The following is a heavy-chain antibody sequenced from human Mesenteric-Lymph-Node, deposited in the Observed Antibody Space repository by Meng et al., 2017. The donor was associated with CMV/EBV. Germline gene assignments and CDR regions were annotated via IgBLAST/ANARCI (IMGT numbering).Heavy chain of an antibody. Sequence: GESLKISCAASGFTFSSLGMNWVRQAPGKGLEWVSFVSSRSDFIYYADSVKGRFTISRDNARDSLYLQMNSLRAEDTAVYYCATGYSSGWHPLIDLWGQGTLVTVSS. CDR3: ATGYSSGWHPLIDL. CDR2: VSSRSDFI. J-gene: IGHJ5*02. CDR1: GFTFSSLG. V-gene: IGHV3-21*01. D-gene: IGHD6-19*01.